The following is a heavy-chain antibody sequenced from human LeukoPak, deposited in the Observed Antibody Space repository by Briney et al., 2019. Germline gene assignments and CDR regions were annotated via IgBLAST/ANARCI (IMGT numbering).Heavy chain of an antibody. CDR1: GFTFSSYS. CDR2: IKQDGSEK. J-gene: IGHJ4*02. Sequence: SGGSLRLSCAASGFTFSSYSMNWVRQAPGKGLEWVANIKQDGSEKYCVDSVKGRFTISRDNAKKSLYLQMNSLRAEDTAVYYCARDKDGSADYWGQGTLVTVSS. V-gene: IGHV3-7*05. CDR3: ARDKDGSADY. D-gene: IGHD3-10*01.